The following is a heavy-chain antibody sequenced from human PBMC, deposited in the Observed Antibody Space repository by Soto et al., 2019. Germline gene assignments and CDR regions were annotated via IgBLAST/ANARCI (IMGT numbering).Heavy chain of an antibody. J-gene: IGHJ5*02. CDR1: RGTLNSYS. Sequence: SVKVSCQASRGTLNSYSISWVRQAPGQGLEWMGGIIPIFGTANYAQKFQGRVTITADESTSTAYMELSSLRSEDTAVYYCATGMTTLNWFDPWGQGTLVTVSS. V-gene: IGHV1-69*13. D-gene: IGHD3-16*01. CDR3: ATGMTTLNWFDP. CDR2: IIPIFGTA.